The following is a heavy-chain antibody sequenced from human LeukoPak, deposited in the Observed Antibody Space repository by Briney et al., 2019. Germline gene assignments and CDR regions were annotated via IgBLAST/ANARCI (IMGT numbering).Heavy chain of an antibody. CDR1: GFTLSSYE. D-gene: IGHD5/OR15-5a*01. CDR2: ISSSGSTI. V-gene: IGHV3-48*03. J-gene: IGHJ4*02. Sequence: GGSLRLSCAASGFTLSSYELNWVRQAPGKGLEWVSYISSSGSTIYYADSVKGRFTSSTDNAKNSLYLQMNSLRAEDTAVYYCATLSRRVSTDWGQGTLATVSS. CDR3: ATLSRRVSTD.